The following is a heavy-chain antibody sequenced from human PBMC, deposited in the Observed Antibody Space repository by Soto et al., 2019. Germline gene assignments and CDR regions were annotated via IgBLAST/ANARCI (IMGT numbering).Heavy chain of an antibody. D-gene: IGHD6-19*01. CDR1: GYTFTSYV. CDR3: ARGRSIAVAGTFDY. CDR2: MNPNSGNT. J-gene: IGHJ4*02. Sequence: ASVKVSCKASGYTFTSYVINWVRQATGQGLEWMGWMNPNSGNTGYAQKLQGRVTMTTDTSTSTAYMELRSLRSDDTAVYYCARGRSIAVAGTFDYWGQGTLVTVSS. V-gene: IGHV1-8*01.